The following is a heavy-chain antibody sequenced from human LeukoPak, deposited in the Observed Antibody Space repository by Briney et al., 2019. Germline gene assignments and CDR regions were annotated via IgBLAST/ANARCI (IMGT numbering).Heavy chain of an antibody. D-gene: IGHD3-22*01. Sequence: SEGSLRLSCATSGFTFSNAWMNWVRQAPGKGLEWVGRIRSNSDGGTIDYAAPVKGRFTLSRDDSKTTLYLQMNSLQTEDTAVYYCATDFYDSTWGQGTLVTVSS. V-gene: IGHV3-15*07. CDR2: IRSNSDGGTI. CDR3: ATDFYDST. CDR1: GFTFSNAW. J-gene: IGHJ5*02.